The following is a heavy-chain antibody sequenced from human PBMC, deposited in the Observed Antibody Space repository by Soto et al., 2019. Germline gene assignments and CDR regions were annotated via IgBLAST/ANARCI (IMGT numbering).Heavy chain of an antibody. CDR1: GGSVSSGNYY. V-gene: IGHV4-61*01. J-gene: IGHJ4*02. Sequence: QVQLQESGPGLVKPSETLSLTCTVSGGSVSSGNYYWSWIRQPPGKGLEWIGYFYYTGSTNYNHSLKSRVTLSVEASKNPFSLRLSSLTAADTAVYYCARSMHYSDGSNYSPFDYWGQGTLVTVSS. D-gene: IGHD3-22*01. CDR3: ARSMHYSDGSNYSPFDY. CDR2: FYYTGST.